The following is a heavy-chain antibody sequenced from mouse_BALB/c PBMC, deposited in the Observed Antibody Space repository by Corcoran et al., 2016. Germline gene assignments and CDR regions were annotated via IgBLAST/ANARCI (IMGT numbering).Heavy chain of an antibody. CDR1: GYTFTNYG. Sequence: QIQLVQSGPELKKPGETVKISCKASGYTFTNYGMNWVKQAPGKGLKWMGRINTYTGEPTYADDFKGRFAFSLETSASTAYLQINNLKNEDMATYFCASYYGSSFAYWGQGTLVTVSA. D-gene: IGHD1-1*01. V-gene: IGHV9-1*02. CDR2: INTYTGEP. J-gene: IGHJ3*01. CDR3: ASYYGSSFAY.